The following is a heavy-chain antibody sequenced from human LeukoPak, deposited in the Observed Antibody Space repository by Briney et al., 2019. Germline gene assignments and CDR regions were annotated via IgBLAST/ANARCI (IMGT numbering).Heavy chain of an antibody. D-gene: IGHD4-17*01. CDR1: GYIFTTYW. Sequence: GESLKISCKGSGYIFTTYWIAWVRQMPGKGLEWMGIIYPGDSDTRYSPSFEGQVTISADKSITTAYLQWSSLKASDTAIYYCARLGLPGDGEYAWFDPWGQGTLVTVSS. CDR2: IYPGDSDT. V-gene: IGHV5-51*01. J-gene: IGHJ5*02. CDR3: ARLGLPGDGEYAWFDP.